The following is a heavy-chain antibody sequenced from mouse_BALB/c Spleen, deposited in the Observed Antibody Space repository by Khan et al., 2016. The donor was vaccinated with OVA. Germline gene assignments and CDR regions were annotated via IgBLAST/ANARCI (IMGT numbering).Heavy chain of an antibody. CDR3: ARSTYRYAFAY. J-gene: IGHJ3*01. CDR1: GDSITSGY. CDR2: MIYTGYT. Sequence: EVQLQESGPSLVKPSQTLSLTCSVTGDSITSGYWSWIRKFPGNKLEYMGYMIYTGYTAYNPSLKSRTAITRHTSKNQYYLLLNSVTTEDTATYYCARSTYRYAFAYWGQGTLVTVSA. D-gene: IGHD2-14*01. V-gene: IGHV3-8*02.